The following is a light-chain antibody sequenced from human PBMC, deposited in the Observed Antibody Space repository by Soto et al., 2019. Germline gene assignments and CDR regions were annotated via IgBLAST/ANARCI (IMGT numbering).Light chain of an antibody. V-gene: IGKV1-39*01. CDR3: QQGYSTPLT. CDR2: DAS. Sequence: DIVLTQSPSILSVSVGDRVTLSCRASQGISSALAWYQQKPGKAPKLLIYDASSLQSGVPARFSGTGSGTDFTLTISSLQPEDFAAYYCQQGYSTPLTFGGGTKVDI. CDR1: QGISSA. J-gene: IGKJ4*01.